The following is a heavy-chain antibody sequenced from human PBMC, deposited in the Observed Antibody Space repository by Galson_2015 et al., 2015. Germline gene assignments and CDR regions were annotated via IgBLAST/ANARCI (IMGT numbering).Heavy chain of an antibody. CDR1: GFTFSRSA. D-gene: IGHD6-19*01. CDR3: LQGGWGTRFVS. J-gene: IGHJ4*02. V-gene: IGHV3-23*01. Sequence: SLRLSCAASGFTFSRSAMTWVRQAAGKGLEWVSSISGSGLDWISSISGRGGATYYADSVKGRFTISRDNSKNTLYLQVSSLRADVTAVYYCLQGGWGTRFVSWGQGTLVTVSS. CDR2: ISGSGLDWISSISGRGGAT.